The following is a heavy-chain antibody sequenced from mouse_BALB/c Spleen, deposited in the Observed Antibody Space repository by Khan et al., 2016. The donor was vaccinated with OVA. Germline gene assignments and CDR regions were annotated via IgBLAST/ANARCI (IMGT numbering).Heavy chain of an antibody. CDR1: GYSITSDYA. J-gene: IGHJ2*01. CDR3: VRLGTIPTIVAPDIDY. CDR2: IKYSGST. Sequence: EVQLQESGPGLVKPSQSLSLTCTVTGYSITSDYAWNWIRQFPGNKLEWMGYIKYSGSTSYNPYLKSRTPITRNTSKNRSFMQLSSVTTEDTATCYCVRLGTIPTIVAPDIDYWGQGTTLTVSS. D-gene: IGHD1-1*01. V-gene: IGHV3-2*02.